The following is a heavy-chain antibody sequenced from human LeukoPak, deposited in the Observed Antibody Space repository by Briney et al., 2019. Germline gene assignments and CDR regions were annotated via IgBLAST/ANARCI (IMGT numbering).Heavy chain of an antibody. CDR1: GFTFSSYA. J-gene: IGHJ4*02. CDR2: ISGSGGST. Sequence: GGSLRLSCAASGFTFSSYAMSWVRQASGKGLEWVSAISGSGGSTYYADSVKGRFTLSRDTSKNTLYLQMNSLRAEDTAVYYCAKDPTIFGVVIIEYFDYWGQGTLVTVSS. CDR3: AKDPTIFGVVIIEYFDY. D-gene: IGHD3-3*01. V-gene: IGHV3-23*01.